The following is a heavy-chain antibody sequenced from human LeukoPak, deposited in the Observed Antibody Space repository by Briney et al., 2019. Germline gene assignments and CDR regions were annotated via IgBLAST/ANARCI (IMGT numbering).Heavy chain of an antibody. CDR2: IKQDGSEK. CDR1: GFTFSSYW. V-gene: IGHV3-7*03. CDR3: ARDRRSGLGHAFDI. D-gene: IGHD3-3*01. Sequence: GGSLRLSCAASGFTFSSYWMSWVRQAPGKGLEWVANIKQDGSEKYYVDSVKGRFTISRDISKNIVYHQINNLRAEDTAVYYCARDRRSGLGHAFDIWGQGTMVTVSS. J-gene: IGHJ3*02.